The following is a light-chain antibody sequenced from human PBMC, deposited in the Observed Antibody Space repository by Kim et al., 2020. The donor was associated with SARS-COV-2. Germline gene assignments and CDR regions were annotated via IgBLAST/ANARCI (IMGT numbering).Light chain of an antibody. CDR1: SSDVGGYNY. CDR3: CSYAGNSVV. V-gene: IGLV2-11*01. J-gene: IGLJ2*01. Sequence: PGQSVTISCTGTSSDVGGYNYVSWYQQHPGKAPKLMIYDVSKRPSGVPDRFSGSKSGNTASLTISGLQAEDEADYYCCSYAGNSVVFGGGTQLTVL. CDR2: DVS.